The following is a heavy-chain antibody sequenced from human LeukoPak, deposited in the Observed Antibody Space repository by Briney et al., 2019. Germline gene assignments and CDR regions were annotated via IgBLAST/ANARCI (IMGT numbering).Heavy chain of an antibody. D-gene: IGHD3-10*01. V-gene: IGHV4-34*01. J-gene: IGHJ6*03. CDR1: GGSFSGYY. CDR2: INHSGST. CDR3: ARQRPYYYGSGSYRDYYYYYMDV. Sequence: SETLSLTCAVYGGSFSGYYWSWIRQPPGKGLEWIGEINHSGSTNYKPSLKSRVTISVDTSKNQFSLKLSSVTAADTAVYYCARQRPYYYGSGSYRDYYYYYMDVWGKGTTVTVSS.